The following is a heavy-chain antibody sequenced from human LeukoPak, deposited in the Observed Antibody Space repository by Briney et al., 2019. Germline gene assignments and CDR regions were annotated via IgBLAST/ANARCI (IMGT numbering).Heavy chain of an antibody. CDR3: ASEYYYDSSGTGDAFDI. V-gene: IGHV4-59*01. CDR2: IYYSGST. J-gene: IGHJ3*02. CDR1: GGPISSYY. D-gene: IGHD3-22*01. Sequence: PSETLSLTCTVSGGPISSYYWSWIRQPPGKGPEWIGYIYYSGSTNYNPSLKSRVTISVDTSKNQFSLKLSSVTAADTAVYYCASEYYYDSSGTGDAFDIWGQGTMVTVSS.